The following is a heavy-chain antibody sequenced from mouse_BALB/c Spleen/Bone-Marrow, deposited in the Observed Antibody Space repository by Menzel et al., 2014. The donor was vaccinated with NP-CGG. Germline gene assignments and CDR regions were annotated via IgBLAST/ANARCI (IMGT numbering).Heavy chain of an antibody. D-gene: IGHD2-14*01. J-gene: IGHJ2*01. Sequence: EVQGVESGGGLVQPGGPRKPSCAASGFTFSSFGMHWVRQAPEKGLEWVAYISSGSSTIYYADTVKGRFTISRDNPKNTLFLQMTSLRSEDTAMYYCARDVPLYDVGYFDYWGQGTTLTVSS. CDR3: ARDVPLYDVGYFDY. CDR2: ISSGSSTI. CDR1: GFTFSSFG. V-gene: IGHV5-17*02.